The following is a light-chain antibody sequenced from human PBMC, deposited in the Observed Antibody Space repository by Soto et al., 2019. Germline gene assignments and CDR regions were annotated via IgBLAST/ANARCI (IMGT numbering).Light chain of an antibody. CDR2: DVI. J-gene: IGLJ1*01. CDR1: SSDIGGYNY. Sequence: QSVLTQPRSVSGSPGQSVTISCTGTSSDIGGYNYVSWYQQHPGKAPKLMIYDVIKRPSGVPDRFSGSKSGNTASLTIYGLQAEDEADYYCCSYAGSYTHVFXTGTNVTVL. V-gene: IGLV2-11*01. CDR3: CSYAGSYTHV.